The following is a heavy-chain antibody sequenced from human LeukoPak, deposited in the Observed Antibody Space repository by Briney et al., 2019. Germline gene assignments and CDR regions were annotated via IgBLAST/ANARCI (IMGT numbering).Heavy chain of an antibody. CDR3: ARRDSSGYWYFDY. Sequence: GGSLRLSCAASGFTVSSNYMSWVRQAPGKGLEWVSVIYSGGSTYYADSVQGRFTISRDNSKNTLYLQMNSLRAEDAAVYYCARRDSSGYWYFDYWGQGTLVTVSS. V-gene: IGHV3-53*01. CDR2: IYSGGST. CDR1: GFTVSSNY. D-gene: IGHD3-22*01. J-gene: IGHJ4*02.